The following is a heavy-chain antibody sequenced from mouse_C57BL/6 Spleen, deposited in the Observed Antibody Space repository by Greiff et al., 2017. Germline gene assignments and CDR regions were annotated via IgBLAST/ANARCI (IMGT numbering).Heavy chain of an antibody. CDR3: ANGGGNYAMDY. Sequence: QVQLQQPGAELVRPGSSVKLSCKASGYTFTSYWMHWVKQRPIQGLEWIGNIDPSDSETHYNQKFKDKATLTVDKSSSTAYMQLSSLTSEDSAVYYCANGGGNYAMDYWGQGTSVTVSS. J-gene: IGHJ4*01. V-gene: IGHV1-52*01. CDR2: IDPSDSET. CDR1: GYTFTSYW.